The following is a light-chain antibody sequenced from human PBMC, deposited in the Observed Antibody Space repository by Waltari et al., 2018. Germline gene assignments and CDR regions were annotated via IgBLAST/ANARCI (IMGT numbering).Light chain of an antibody. V-gene: IGKV3-15*01. CDR1: QSVSSS. CDR3: QQYSNWPLT. J-gene: IGKJ4*01. CDR2: GAS. Sequence: EIVLTQSPVTLSLSPGERASLSCRASQSVSSSLAWYQQKPGQAPRLLIFGASSRATGIPDRFSGTGFGTDFTLTISSLEPEDFAVYYCQQYSNWPLTFGGGTKVEIK.